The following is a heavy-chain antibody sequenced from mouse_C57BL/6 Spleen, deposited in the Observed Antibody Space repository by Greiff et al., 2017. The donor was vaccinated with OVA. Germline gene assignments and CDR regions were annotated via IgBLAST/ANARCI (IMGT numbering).Heavy chain of an antibody. J-gene: IGHJ2*01. V-gene: IGHV1-50*01. CDR1: GYTFTSYW. D-gene: IGHD2-2*01. CDR3: ARMVTSRYYFDY. Sequence: QVQLQQPGAELVKPGASVKLSCKASGYTFTSYWMQWVKQRPGQGLEWIGEIDPSDSYTNYNQKFKGKATLTVDTSSSTAYMQLSSLTSEDSAVYYCARMVTSRYYFDYWGQGTTLTVSS. CDR2: IDPSDSYT.